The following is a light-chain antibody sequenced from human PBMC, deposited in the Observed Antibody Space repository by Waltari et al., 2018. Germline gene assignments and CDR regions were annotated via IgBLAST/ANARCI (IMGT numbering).Light chain of an antibody. Sequence: EIFLTQSPGTLSFSPGERATLSLRASQAVNVYFAWDQQKAGQAPRLLIYGASSTAAGIPGSFSGSCSATDFTLTISRLAHEDFAMYYCQQYVSSPETFGLGTRVEIK. V-gene: IGKV3-20*01. J-gene: IGKJ1*01. CDR3: QQYVSSPET. CDR1: QAVNVY. CDR2: GAS.